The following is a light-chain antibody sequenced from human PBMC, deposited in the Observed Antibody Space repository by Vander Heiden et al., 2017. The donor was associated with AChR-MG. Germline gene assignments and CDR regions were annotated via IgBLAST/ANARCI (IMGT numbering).Light chain of an antibody. CDR1: QSVSSSY. CDR3: QFSWT. Sequence: EIVLTQSPGTLSLSPGERATLSCRASQSVSSSYLAWYQQKPGQAPRLLIYGASSRATGIPDRFSGSGSGTDFTLTISRLEPEDFAVYDCQFSWTFGQGTKVEIK. CDR2: GAS. J-gene: IGKJ1*01. V-gene: IGKV3-20*01.